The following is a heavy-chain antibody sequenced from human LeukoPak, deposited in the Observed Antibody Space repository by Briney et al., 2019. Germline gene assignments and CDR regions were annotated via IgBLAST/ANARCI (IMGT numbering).Heavy chain of an antibody. V-gene: IGHV1-3*01. Sequence: GASVKVSCKASGYTFTSYAMHWVRQAPGQRLEWMGWINAGNGNTKYSQKFQGRVTITRDTSASTAYMELSSQRSEDTAVYYCARGSISGVATIELDFDYWGQGTLVTVSS. CDR1: GYTFTSYA. D-gene: IGHD5-12*01. J-gene: IGHJ4*02. CDR3: ARGSISGVATIELDFDY. CDR2: INAGNGNT.